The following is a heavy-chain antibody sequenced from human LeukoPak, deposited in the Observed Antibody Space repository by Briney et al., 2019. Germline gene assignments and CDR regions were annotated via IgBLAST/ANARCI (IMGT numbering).Heavy chain of an antibody. D-gene: IGHD4-17*01. CDR2: IYSGGST. V-gene: IGHV3-66*02. J-gene: IGHJ6*02. Sequence: GGSLRLSCAASGFTVSSKYMSWVRQAPGKGLEWVSVIYSGGSTYYVDSVKGRFTISRDNSKNTLYLQMNSLRAEDTAVYYCARGPGNYGDYVGYYGMDVWGQGTTVTVSS. CDR1: GFTVSSKY. CDR3: ARGPGNYGDYVGYYGMDV.